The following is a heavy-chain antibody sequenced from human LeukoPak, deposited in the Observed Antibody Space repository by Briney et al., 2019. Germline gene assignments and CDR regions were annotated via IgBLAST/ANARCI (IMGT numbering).Heavy chain of an antibody. J-gene: IGHJ6*04. V-gene: IGHV3-48*03. CDR2: ISSSGSTI. Sequence: GGSLRFSCAASGFTFSSYEMNWVRQAPGKGLEWVSYISSSGSTIYYADSVKGRFTISRDNAKNSLYLQMNSLRAEDTAVYYCAELGTTMIGGVWGKGTTVTISS. D-gene: IGHD3-10*02. CDR1: GFTFSSYE. CDR3: AELGTTMIGGV.